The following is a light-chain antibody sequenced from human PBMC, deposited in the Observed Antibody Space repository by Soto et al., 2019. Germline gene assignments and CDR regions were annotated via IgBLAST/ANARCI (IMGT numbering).Light chain of an antibody. CDR3: QSYDSGLGGYVI. J-gene: IGLJ2*01. CDR1: PSDVGRYNY. Sequence: QSALTQPASVSGSPGQSITISCTGTPSDVGRYNYVSWYQQFPGKVPKLLIYEVTYRPSGVSARFSGSKSGSTASLAITGLQAEDEADYYCQSYDSGLGGYVIFGGGTKLTVL. V-gene: IGLV2-14*01. CDR2: EVT.